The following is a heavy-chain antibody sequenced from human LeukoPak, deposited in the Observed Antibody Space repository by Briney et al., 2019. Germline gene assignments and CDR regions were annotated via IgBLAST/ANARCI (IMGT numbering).Heavy chain of an antibody. D-gene: IGHD4-17*01. Sequence: ASVKVSCKASGGTFSSYAISWVRQAPGQGLEWMGGIIPIFGTANCAQKFQGRVTITADESTSTAYMELSSLRSEDTAVYYCARVRRGDYAHDYWGQGTLVTVSS. CDR1: GGTFSSYA. CDR3: ARVRRGDYAHDY. J-gene: IGHJ4*02. CDR2: IIPIFGTA. V-gene: IGHV1-69*13.